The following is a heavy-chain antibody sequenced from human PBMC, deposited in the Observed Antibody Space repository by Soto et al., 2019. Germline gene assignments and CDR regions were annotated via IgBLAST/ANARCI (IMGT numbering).Heavy chain of an antibody. Sequence: EVQLVESGGGLVQPGRSLRLSCAASGFTFDDYAMHWVRQPPGKGLEWVSRISWNSGTIDYADSVKGRFTISRDNSKNSLYLQMNSLRPEDTALYYCAKAGQRLVSSYYDYLDVWGKGTTVTVSS. D-gene: IGHD6-25*01. J-gene: IGHJ6*03. CDR3: AKAGQRLVSSYYDYLDV. CDR1: GFTFDDYA. CDR2: ISWNSGTI. V-gene: IGHV3-9*01.